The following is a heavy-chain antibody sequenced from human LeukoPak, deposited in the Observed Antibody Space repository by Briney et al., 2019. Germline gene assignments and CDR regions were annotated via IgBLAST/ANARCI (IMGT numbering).Heavy chain of an antibody. CDR3: AREKDYYGSGSYYIH. Sequence: GSSVTVSCKASGGTFSSYAISWVRQAPGQGLEWMGGIIPIFGTANYAQKFQGRVTITADESTSTAYMELSSLRSEDTAVYYCAREKDYYGSGSYYIHWGQGTLVTVSS. J-gene: IGHJ4*02. V-gene: IGHV1-69*01. CDR1: GGTFSSYA. D-gene: IGHD3-10*01. CDR2: IIPIFGTA.